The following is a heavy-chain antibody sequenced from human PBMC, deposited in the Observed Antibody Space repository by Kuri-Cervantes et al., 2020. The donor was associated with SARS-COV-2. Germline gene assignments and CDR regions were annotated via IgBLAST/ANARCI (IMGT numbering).Heavy chain of an antibody. CDR1: GGSFSGYY. V-gene: IGHV4-59*01. CDR3: ARGSNAPYYYYYYMNV. J-gene: IGHJ6*03. CDR2: LYYSGST. Sequence: ESLKISCAVYGGSFSGYYWSWIRQRPGKGLEWIGYLYYSGSTNYNPSLNSRVTISVDTSKNQFSLKLSSVTAADPAVYYCARGSNAPYYYYYYMNVWGKGTTVTVSS.